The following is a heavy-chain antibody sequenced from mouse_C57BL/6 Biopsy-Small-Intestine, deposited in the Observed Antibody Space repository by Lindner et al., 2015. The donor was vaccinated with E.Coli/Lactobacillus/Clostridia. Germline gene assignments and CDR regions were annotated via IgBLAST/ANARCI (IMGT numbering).Heavy chain of an antibody. CDR2: INPYYGST. J-gene: IGHJ3*01. D-gene: IGHD2-10*01. CDR3: ARSYDGSYLFTY. Sequence: VQLQESGAELVKPGASVKISCKASGYSFTGYNMNWVKQSHGKSLEWIGNINPYYGSTSYNQKFKGKATLTIDKSSSTAYMQLNSLTSEDSAVYYCARSYDGSYLFTYWGQGTLVTVSA. CDR1: GYSFTGYN. V-gene: IGHV1-39*01.